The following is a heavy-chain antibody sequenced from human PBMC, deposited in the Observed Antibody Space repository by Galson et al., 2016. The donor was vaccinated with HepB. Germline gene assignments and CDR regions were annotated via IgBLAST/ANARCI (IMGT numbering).Heavy chain of an antibody. V-gene: IGHV4-34*01. J-gene: IGHJ4*02. CDR3: ARVKDLRESMSYLLVGDSYCLGS. D-gene: IGHD2-8*02. Sequence: SETLSLTCAVYGTSFRDYYWAWIRQPPGKGVEWIGKVDRSGNAHYNPSLKSRVTLSVAASKNQFSLRVTSVTAADTATYYCARVKDLRESMSYLLVGDSYCLGSWGQGTWAIVSA. CDR1: GTSFRDYY. CDR2: VDRSGNA.